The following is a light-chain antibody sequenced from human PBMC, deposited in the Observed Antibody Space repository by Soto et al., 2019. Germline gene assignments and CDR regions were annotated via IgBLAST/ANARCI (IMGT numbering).Light chain of an antibody. V-gene: IGKV3-20*01. CDR3: QQYGSSHTWT. CDR2: GAS. Sequence: ESVLTQSPGTLSLSPGERASLSCRASQSVSSNYLAWYQQKPGQAPRLLIYGASTRATGIPDRFSGSGSGTDFTLTISRLESEDSAVYYCQQYGSSHTWTFGQGTKVEIK. CDR1: QSVSSNY. J-gene: IGKJ1*01.